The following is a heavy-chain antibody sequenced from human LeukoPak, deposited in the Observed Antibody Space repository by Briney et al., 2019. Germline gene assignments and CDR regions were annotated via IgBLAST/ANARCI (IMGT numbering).Heavy chain of an antibody. CDR2: MNPNSGNT. J-gene: IGHJ6*03. D-gene: IGHD6-19*01. CDR3: ARGTENYSSGWYGSPQDYYMDV. Sequence: ASVKVSCKASGCTFTSYDINWVRQATGQGLEWMGWMNPNSGNTGYAQKFQGRVNVTRNTSISTAYMELSSLRSEDTAVYYCARGTENYSSGWYGSPQDYYMDVWGKGTTVTVSS. V-gene: IGHV1-8*01. CDR1: GCTFTSYD.